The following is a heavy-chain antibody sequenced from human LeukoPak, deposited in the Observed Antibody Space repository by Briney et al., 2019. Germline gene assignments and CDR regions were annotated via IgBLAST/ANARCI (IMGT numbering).Heavy chain of an antibody. CDR1: GGSFSGYY. V-gene: IGHV4-34*01. CDR3: ARDSGWLGSYYYGMDV. Sequence: SETLSLTCAVYGGSFSGYYWSWIRQPPGKGLEWIGEINHSGSTNYNPSLKSRVTISADTSKNQFSLKLSSVTAADTAVYYCARDSGWLGSYYYGMDVWGQGTTVTVSS. CDR2: INHSGST. D-gene: IGHD6-19*01. J-gene: IGHJ6*02.